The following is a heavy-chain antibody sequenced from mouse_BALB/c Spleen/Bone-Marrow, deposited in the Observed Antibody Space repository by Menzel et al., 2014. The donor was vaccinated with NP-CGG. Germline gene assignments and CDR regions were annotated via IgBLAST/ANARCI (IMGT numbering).Heavy chain of an antibody. V-gene: IGHV5-6-4*01. CDR3: TRDGKGNYDYAMDY. CDR2: ISSGSSYT. J-gene: IGHJ4*01. D-gene: IGHD2-1*01. CDR1: GFTFSSYT. Sequence: EVKLVESGGGLVKPGGSLKLSCAASGFTFSSYTMSWVRQTPEKRLEWVATISSGSSYTYYPDSVKGRFTISRDNAKNTLYLQMSSLKSEDTAMYYCTRDGKGNYDYAMDYWGQGTSVTVSS.